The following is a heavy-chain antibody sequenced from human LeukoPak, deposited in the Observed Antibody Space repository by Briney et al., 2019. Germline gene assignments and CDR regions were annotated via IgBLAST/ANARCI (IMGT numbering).Heavy chain of an antibody. CDR3: ARLSGAPVRHPIYHFDY. V-gene: IGHV4-38-2*01. Sequence: PSETLSLTCAVSGCSISSGYYWGWIRQPPGKGLEWIGNIYHSGSTYKNPSLKSRVTISLDTSKNQFSLKLSSVTAADTAMYYCARLSGAPVRHPIYHFDYWGQGTLVTVSS. D-gene: IGHD2-2*02. J-gene: IGHJ4*02. CDR1: GCSISSGYY. CDR2: IYHSGST.